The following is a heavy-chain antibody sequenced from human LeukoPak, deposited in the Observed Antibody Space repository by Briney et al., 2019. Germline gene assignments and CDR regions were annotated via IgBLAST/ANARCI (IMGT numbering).Heavy chain of an antibody. Sequence: GGSLRLSCAASGVTVSSNYMTWVRQAPGKGLEYVSAIYSGGGTYYADSVKGRFSISRDNFKSTLYLQMNSLRAEDTAVYYCARLVTGTTVVNSGWFDPWGQGTLVTVSS. V-gene: IGHV3-66*04. CDR3: ARLVTGTTVVNSGWFDP. D-gene: IGHD4-23*01. J-gene: IGHJ5*02. CDR1: GVTVSSNY. CDR2: IYSGGGT.